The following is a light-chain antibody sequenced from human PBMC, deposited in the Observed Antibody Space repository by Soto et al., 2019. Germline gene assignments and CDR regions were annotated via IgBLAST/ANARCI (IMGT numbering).Light chain of an antibody. J-gene: IGKJ4*01. CDR2: EAS. V-gene: IGKV3-11*01. CDR1: QSVSSY. CDR3: HHVATCLLT. Sequence: EIVLTQPPATLSLSPGEIATLSCRASQSVSSYLAWYQHKHGQAPRLLIYEASNRATGILARFSGSGSGTDFILTISSLDPGDFACYYCHHVATCLLTFGGGTKVEIK.